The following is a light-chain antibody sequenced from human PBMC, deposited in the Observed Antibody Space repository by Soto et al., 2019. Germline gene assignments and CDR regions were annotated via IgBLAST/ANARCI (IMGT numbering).Light chain of an antibody. V-gene: IGLV1-40*01. Sequence: QSVLTQPPSVSGAPGQRVNISCTGSSSNIGAGYDVHWYQQLPGTAPKLLIYGNSNRPSGVPHRFAGSKSGTSASLSITGLQAEDEADYYYPSYDSSLDVVFGGGTKLTVL. J-gene: IGLJ2*01. CDR1: SSNIGAGYD. CDR2: GNS. CDR3: PSYDSSLDVV.